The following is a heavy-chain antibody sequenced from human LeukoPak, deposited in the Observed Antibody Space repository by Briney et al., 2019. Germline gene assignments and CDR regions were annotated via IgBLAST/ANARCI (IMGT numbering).Heavy chain of an antibody. V-gene: IGHV4-39*01. CDR2: IYYSGST. Sequence: PSETLSLTCTVSGGSISSSSYYWGWLRQPPGKGLEWIGSIYYSGSTYYSPSLKSRVTISVDTSKNQFSLKLSSVTAADTAVYYCARGYCSGGSCYSTYYFDYWGQGTLVTVSS. D-gene: IGHD2-15*01. J-gene: IGHJ4*02. CDR3: ARGYCSGGSCYSTYYFDY. CDR1: GGSISSSSYY.